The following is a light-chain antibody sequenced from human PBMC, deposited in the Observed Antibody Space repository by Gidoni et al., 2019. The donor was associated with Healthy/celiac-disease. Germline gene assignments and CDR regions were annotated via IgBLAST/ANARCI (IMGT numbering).Light chain of an antibody. Sequence: EIVLTPSPGTLSLSPGERATLSCRASQSVSSSYLAWYQQKPGQAPRLLIYGASSRATGIPDRFSGSGSGTDFTLTISRLEPEDFAVYYCQQCGSSPRTFGQGTKVEIK. CDR1: QSVSSSY. CDR2: GAS. J-gene: IGKJ1*01. V-gene: IGKV3-20*01. CDR3: QQCGSSPRT.